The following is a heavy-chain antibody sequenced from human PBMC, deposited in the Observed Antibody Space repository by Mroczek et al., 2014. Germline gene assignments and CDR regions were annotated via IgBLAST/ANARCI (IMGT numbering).Heavy chain of an antibody. CDR3: ARSVGWGLEVAPNWFDP. J-gene: IGHJ5*02. D-gene: IGHD7-27*01. CDR2: INPNSGGT. V-gene: IGHV1-2*02. Sequence: QVQLVQSGAEVKKPGASVKVSCKASGYTFTGYYMHWVRQAPGQGLEWMGWINPNSGGTNYAQKFQGRVTMTRDTSISTAYMELSRPRSDDTAVYYCARSVGWGLEVAPNWFDPWGQGTLVTVSS. CDR1: GYTFTGYY.